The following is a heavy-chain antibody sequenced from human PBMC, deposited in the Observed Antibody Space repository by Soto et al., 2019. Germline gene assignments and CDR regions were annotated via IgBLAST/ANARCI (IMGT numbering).Heavy chain of an antibody. CDR3: ARDISSVVGTRGDAFDF. J-gene: IGHJ3*01. Sequence: QVQLMESGGGVVLPGKSLRLTCTASGFTFSNYAVHWVRQAPGKRPEWVAGVSYDGRKQYYADSLKGRVTIPRDNSKKTIYLQINRLRPDDTALFYCARDISSVVGTRGDAFDFWGQGTMVTVSS. CDR1: GFTFSNYA. D-gene: IGHD6-19*01. V-gene: IGHV3-30*04. CDR2: VSYDGRKQ.